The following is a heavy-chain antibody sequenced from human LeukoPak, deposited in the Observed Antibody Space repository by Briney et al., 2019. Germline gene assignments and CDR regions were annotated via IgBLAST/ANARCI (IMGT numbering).Heavy chain of an antibody. CDR1: GLTFSQYG. Sequence: GGSLRLSCVGSGLTFSQYGVSWVRQAPGKGLEWVSGISGSGNRTYYVDSVKGRFSISRDNSKDTAYLQMNSLRAEDTAVYYCAKASRVAVAGGRFDYWGQGTLVTVSS. CDR3: AKASRVAVAGGRFDY. J-gene: IGHJ4*02. CDR2: ISGSGNRT. V-gene: IGHV3-23*01. D-gene: IGHD6-19*01.